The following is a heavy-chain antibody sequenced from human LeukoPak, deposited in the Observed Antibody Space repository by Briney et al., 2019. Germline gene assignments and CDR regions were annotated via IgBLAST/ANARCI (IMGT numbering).Heavy chain of an antibody. J-gene: IGHJ2*01. V-gene: IGHV1-69*05. CDR1: EGTFGTYA. Sequence: SVKVSCKASEGTFGTYAVNWVRQAPGQGLEWMGGIITVFGPPKYTQKFQGRLTISTDDPTGTAYMELKSLTSDDTAVYYCARGGFALVPADRYFDLWGRGTLVTVSS. D-gene: IGHD3/OR15-3a*01. CDR3: ARGGFALVPADRYFDL. CDR2: IITVFGPP.